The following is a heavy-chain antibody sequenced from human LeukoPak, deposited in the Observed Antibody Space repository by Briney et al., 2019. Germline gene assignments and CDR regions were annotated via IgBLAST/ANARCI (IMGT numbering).Heavy chain of an antibody. J-gene: IGHJ4*02. CDR3: AKVPHSWGLFDS. V-gene: IGHV3-30*02. D-gene: IGHD3-16*01. CDR1: GFTFSRYG. CDR2: IRDDGSTR. Sequence: PGGSLRLSCAASGFTFSRYGLHWVRRAPGKGLEWVAFIRDDGSTRYYADSVKGRFTVSRDNSKNTLYLQMDSLRTEDTAVYYCAKVPHSWGLFDSWGQGTLVTVSS.